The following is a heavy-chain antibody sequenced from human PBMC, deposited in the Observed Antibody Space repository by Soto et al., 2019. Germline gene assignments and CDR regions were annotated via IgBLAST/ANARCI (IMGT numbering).Heavy chain of an antibody. V-gene: IGHV3-48*02. CDR1: GFTFSAYS. J-gene: IGHJ4*02. CDR3: ARDRPADY. CDR2: IISSSSTI. Sequence: EVQLVESGGGVVQPGGSLRLSCAASGFTFSAYSMNWVRQAPGKGLEWVSYIISSSSTIYYADSVKGRFTISRDNAKNSVYLQMNSLRDEDTAVYYCARDRPADYWGQGTLVTVSS.